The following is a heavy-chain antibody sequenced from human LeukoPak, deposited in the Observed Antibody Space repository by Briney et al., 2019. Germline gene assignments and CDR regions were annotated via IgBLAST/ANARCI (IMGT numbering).Heavy chain of an antibody. CDR1: GFTFDDYA. J-gene: IGHJ4*02. V-gene: IGHV3-9*01. Sequence: GRSLRLSCAASGFTFDDYAMHWVRQAPGKGLEWVSGISWNSGSIGYADSVKGRFTISRDNSKNTLYLQMNSLRAEDTAVYYCAKAREYYYDSSTDWGQGTLVTVSS. D-gene: IGHD3-22*01. CDR2: ISWNSGSI. CDR3: AKAREYYYDSSTD.